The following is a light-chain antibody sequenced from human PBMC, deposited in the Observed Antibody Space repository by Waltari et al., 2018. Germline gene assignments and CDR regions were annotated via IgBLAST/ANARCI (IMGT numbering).Light chain of an antibody. Sequence: EIVMTQSPATLSVSPGERAVLSCRASQSVTTNLAWYQQKPGQAPRLLVYGASTRATNIPARFSGSGSGTEFNLTISSLQSEDFAVYYCHQYNNGPPYNFGQGTKLEF. V-gene: IGKV3-15*01. CDR2: GAS. J-gene: IGKJ2*01. CDR1: QSVTTN. CDR3: HQYNNGPPYN.